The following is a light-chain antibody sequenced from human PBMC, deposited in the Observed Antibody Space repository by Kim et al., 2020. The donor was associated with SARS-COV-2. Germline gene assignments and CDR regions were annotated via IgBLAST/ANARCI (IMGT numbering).Light chain of an antibody. Sequence: SACVGDRVPITCRASQSSSSWLAWYQQEPGKAPDLLIYKASSLQSGVPSRFSGSGSGTEFTLTISSLQPDDFATYYCQQYNSYPTFGQGTKVDIK. J-gene: IGKJ1*01. CDR3: QQYNSYPT. V-gene: IGKV1-5*03. CDR2: KAS. CDR1: QSSSSW.